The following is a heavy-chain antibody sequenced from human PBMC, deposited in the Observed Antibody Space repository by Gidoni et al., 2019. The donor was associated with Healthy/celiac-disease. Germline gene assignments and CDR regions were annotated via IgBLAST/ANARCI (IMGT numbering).Heavy chain of an antibody. CDR1: GFTFRSYS. CDR2: ISSSSSTI. V-gene: IGHV3-48*02. CDR3: ARDLGSSWYRRANWFDP. J-gene: IGHJ5*02. Sequence: EVQLVESGGGLVQPGGSLRLSCAASGFTFRSYSMNWVRQAPGKGLEWVSYISSSSSTINYADSVKGRFTISRDNAKNSLYLQMNSLRDEDTAVYYCARDLGSSWYRRANWFDPWGQGTLVTVSS. D-gene: IGHD6-13*01.